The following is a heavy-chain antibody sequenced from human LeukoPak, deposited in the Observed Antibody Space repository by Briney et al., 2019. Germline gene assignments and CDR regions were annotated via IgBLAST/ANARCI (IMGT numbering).Heavy chain of an antibody. Sequence: HPGGSLRLSCAASGFTVSSNYMSWVRQAPGKGLEWVSVIYSGGSTYYADSVKGRFTISGDNSKNTLYLQMNSLRAEDTAVYYCASLSYGLFDYWGQGTLVTVSS. D-gene: IGHD3-16*01. J-gene: IGHJ4*02. V-gene: IGHV3-53*01. CDR3: ASLSYGLFDY. CDR1: GFTVSSNY. CDR2: IYSGGST.